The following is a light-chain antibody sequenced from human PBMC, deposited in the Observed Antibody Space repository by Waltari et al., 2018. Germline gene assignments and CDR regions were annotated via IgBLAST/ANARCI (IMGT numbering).Light chain of an antibody. CDR1: SSDVGGYNY. Sequence: QSALTQPRSVSESPGQSVTISCTGTSSDVGGYNYISWYQHHPGKAPKIIIYDVTKRPSGVPDRFSASKSGNTASLTISGRRAEDEADYYCSSYAGTYTGVFGGGTKLTVL. CDR2: DVT. V-gene: IGLV2-11*01. CDR3: SSYAGTYTGV. J-gene: IGLJ3*02.